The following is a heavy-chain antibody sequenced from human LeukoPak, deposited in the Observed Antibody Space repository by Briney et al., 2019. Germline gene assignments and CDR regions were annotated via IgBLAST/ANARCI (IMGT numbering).Heavy chain of an antibody. V-gene: IGHV3-7*03. D-gene: IGHD2/OR15-2a*01. CDR3: ARTIVRVVGSSDYFDY. CDR2: IKQDGGVK. J-gene: IGHJ4*02. Sequence: PGGSLRLSCAASGFTFSSYWMTWVRQAPGKGLEWVANIKQDGGVKYYMDSAKGRFTLSRDNDKSSLYLQMNRLRVEDTAMYVCARTIVRVVGSSDYFDYWGQGTLVTVSS. CDR1: GFTFSSYW.